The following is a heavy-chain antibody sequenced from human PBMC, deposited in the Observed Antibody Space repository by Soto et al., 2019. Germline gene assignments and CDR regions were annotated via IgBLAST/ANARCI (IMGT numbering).Heavy chain of an antibody. CDR1: GGSTSSDNY. V-gene: IGHV4-30-4*01. CDR2: IYYSGNT. D-gene: IGHD3-16*01. J-gene: IGHJ4*02. CDR3: AREGGESSDGLYYFDS. Sequence: SETLSLTCTVSGGSTSSDNYWSWIRQPPGKGLEWIGHIYYSGNTDYNPSLKSRLAISIDTSKNQFSLKLSSVTAADTAVYFCAREGGESSDGLYYFDSWGQGALVTVSS.